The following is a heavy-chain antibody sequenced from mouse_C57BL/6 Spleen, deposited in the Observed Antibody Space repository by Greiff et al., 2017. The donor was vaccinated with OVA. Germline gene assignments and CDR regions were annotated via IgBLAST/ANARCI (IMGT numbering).Heavy chain of an antibody. Sequence: LQESGAELVRPGASVTLSCKASGYTFTDYEMHWVKQTPVHGLEWIGAIDPETGGTAYNQKFKGKAILTADKSSSTAYMELRSLTSEDSAVYYCTRFLGRFDYWGQGTTLTVSS. CDR1: GYTFTDYE. J-gene: IGHJ2*01. V-gene: IGHV1-15*01. CDR3: TRFLGRFDY. CDR2: IDPETGGT. D-gene: IGHD4-1*01.